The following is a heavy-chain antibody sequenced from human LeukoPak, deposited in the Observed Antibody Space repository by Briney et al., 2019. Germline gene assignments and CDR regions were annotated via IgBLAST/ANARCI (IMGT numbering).Heavy chain of an antibody. J-gene: IGHJ5*02. CDR1: RFTSSTYA. V-gene: IGHV3-64D*06. CDR2: ISHNGGST. D-gene: IGHD1-26*01. Sequence: GGSLRLSRSASRFTSSTYAMHWVRQAPGKGLEYVSTISHNGGSTYYADSVKGRFTISRDNSKNTLYLQMSSLRDEDTAVYYCVKGGSGNFAGPPDPWGQGTLVTVSS. CDR3: VKGGSGNFAGPPDP.